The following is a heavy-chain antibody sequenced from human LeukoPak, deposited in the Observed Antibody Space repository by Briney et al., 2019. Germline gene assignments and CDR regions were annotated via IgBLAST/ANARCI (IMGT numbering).Heavy chain of an antibody. CDR3: AKGGASCTNGVCYTHDAFDI. CDR2: ISWNSASI. CDR1: GFTFDDYA. Sequence: GGSLRLSCAASGFTFDDYAMHWVRQAPGKGLEWVSGISWNSASIGYADSVKGRFTISRDNAKNSLYLQMNSLRAEDTALYYCAKGGASCTNGVCYTHDAFDIWGQGTMVTVSS. D-gene: IGHD2-8*01. V-gene: IGHV3-9*01. J-gene: IGHJ3*02.